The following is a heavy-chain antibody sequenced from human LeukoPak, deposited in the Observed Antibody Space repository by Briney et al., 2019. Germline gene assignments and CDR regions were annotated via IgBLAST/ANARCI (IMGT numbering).Heavy chain of an antibody. CDR3: ARDRPIDY. CDR1: GFILSTYA. CDR2: IYSGGST. Sequence: GGSLRLSCAASGFILSTYAMNWVRQAPGKGLEWVSVIYSGGSTYYADSVKGRFTISRDNSKNTLYLQMNSLRAEDTAVYYCARDRPIDYWGQGTLVTVSS. J-gene: IGHJ4*02. V-gene: IGHV3-53*01.